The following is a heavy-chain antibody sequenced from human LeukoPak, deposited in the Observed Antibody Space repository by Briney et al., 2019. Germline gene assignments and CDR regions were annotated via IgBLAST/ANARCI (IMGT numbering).Heavy chain of an antibody. CDR3: ARDRVGSVLRYFDWLLRIDMGFDY. Sequence: ASVKVSCKASGYTFTSYGITWVRQAPGQGLEWMGWISASNANTNYAQKLQGRVTMTTDTSTSTAYMELRSLRSDDTAVYYCARDRVGSVLRYFDWLLRIDMGFDYWGQGTLVTVSS. CDR2: ISASNANT. D-gene: IGHD3-9*01. J-gene: IGHJ4*02. CDR1: GYTFTSYG. V-gene: IGHV1-18*01.